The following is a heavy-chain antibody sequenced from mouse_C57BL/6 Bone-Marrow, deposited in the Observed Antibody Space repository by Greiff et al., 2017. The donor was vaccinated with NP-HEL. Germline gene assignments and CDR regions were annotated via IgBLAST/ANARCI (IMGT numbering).Heavy chain of an antibody. D-gene: IGHD2-3*01. Sequence: VQLQESDAELVKPGASVKISCKVSGYTFTDHTIHWMKQRPEQGLEWIGYIYPRDGSTKYNEKFKGKATLTADKSSSTAYMQLNSLTSEDSAVYFCATDLYDGYYVRFAYWGQGTLVTVSA. J-gene: IGHJ3*01. CDR1: GYTFTDHT. V-gene: IGHV1-78*01. CDR2: IYPRDGST. CDR3: ATDLYDGYYVRFAY.